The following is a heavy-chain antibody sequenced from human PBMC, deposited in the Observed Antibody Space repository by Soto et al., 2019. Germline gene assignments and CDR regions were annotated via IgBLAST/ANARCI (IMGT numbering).Heavy chain of an antibody. V-gene: IGHV1-69*13. CDR2: IIPIFGTA. Sequence: ASVKVSCKASGGTFSSYAISWVRQAPGQGLEWMGGIIPIFGTANYAQKFQGRVTITADESTSTAYMELSSLRSEDTAVYYCARSLYGRDYYGSGSYYPDLDYWGQGTLVTVSS. J-gene: IGHJ4*02. CDR1: GGTFSSYA. D-gene: IGHD3-10*01. CDR3: ARSLYGRDYYGSGSYYPDLDY.